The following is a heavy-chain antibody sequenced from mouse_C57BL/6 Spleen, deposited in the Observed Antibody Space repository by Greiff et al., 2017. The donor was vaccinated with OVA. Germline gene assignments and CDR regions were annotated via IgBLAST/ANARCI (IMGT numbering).Heavy chain of an antibody. CDR2: IYPGSGNT. V-gene: IGHV1-76*01. J-gene: IGHJ2*01. CDR1: GYTFTDYY. CDR3: ARYDYDRAYYFDY. D-gene: IGHD2-4*01. Sequence: QVQLQQSGAELVRPGASVKLSCKASGYTFTDYYINWVKQRPGQGLEWIARIYPGSGNTYYNEKFKGKATLTAEKSSSTAYMQLSSLTSEDSAVYFCARYDYDRAYYFDYWGQGTTLTVSS.